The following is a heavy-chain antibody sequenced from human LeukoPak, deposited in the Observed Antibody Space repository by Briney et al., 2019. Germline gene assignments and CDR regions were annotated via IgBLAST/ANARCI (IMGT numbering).Heavy chain of an antibody. V-gene: IGHV3-53*01. CDR3: ARAPPGVHPLDY. D-gene: IGHD3-10*01. J-gene: IGHJ4*02. CDR2: IYTGGSI. CDR1: GFTVSSNY. Sequence: GGSLRLSCAASGFTVSSNYMSWVRQAPGKGLEWVSVIYTGGSIYYADSVKGRITISRDNSKNTLYLQMNSLRAEDTAVYYCARAPPGVHPLDYWGQGRLVTVSS.